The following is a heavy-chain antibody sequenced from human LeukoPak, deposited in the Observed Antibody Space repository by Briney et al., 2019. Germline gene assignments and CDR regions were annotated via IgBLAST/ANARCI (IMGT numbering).Heavy chain of an antibody. J-gene: IGHJ5*02. V-gene: IGHV4-34*01. CDR2: INHSGST. Sequence: LRLSCAASGFTFSSYAMSWVRQPPGKGLEWIGEINHSGSTNYNPSLKSRVTISVDTSKNQFSLKLSSVTAADTAVYYCARCRIYCSGGSCRLNWFDPWGQGTLVTVSS. CDR1: GFTFSSYA. D-gene: IGHD2-15*01. CDR3: ARCRIYCSGGSCRLNWFDP.